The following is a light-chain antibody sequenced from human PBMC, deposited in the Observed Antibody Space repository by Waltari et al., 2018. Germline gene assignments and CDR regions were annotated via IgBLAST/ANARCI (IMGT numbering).Light chain of an antibody. J-gene: IGLJ3*02. CDR1: SSDVGGYNY. V-gene: IGLV2-14*01. CDR3: SSYTRSNTWV. Sequence: QSALTQPASVSGSPGQSITISCTGTSSDVGGYNYVSWYEQHPGKAPKPIIYEVSERSSGVSNRFSGSKSANTASLTISGLQTEDEADYYCSSYTRSNTWVFGGGTRLTVL. CDR2: EVS.